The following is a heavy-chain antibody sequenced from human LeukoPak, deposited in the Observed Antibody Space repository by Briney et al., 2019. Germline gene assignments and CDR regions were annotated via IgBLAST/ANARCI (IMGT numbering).Heavy chain of an antibody. CDR2: IGIWGDK. J-gene: IGHJ4*02. CDR3: ATTVPGYPDDYFDN. V-gene: IGHV3-13*04. CDR1: GSTFINYD. D-gene: IGHD6-19*01. Sequence: GGSLRLSCAASGSTFINYDMTWDRQVIGKGLEWVSAIGIWGDKHYAGSVKGRFTISRDNAETSLYLQMDSLRAEDTAVYYCATTVPGYPDDYFDNWGQGTLVTVSS.